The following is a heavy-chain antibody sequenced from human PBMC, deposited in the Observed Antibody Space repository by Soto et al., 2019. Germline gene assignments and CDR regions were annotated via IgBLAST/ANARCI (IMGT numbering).Heavy chain of an antibody. CDR1: GFSFSSYA. J-gene: IGHJ4*02. V-gene: IGHV3-23*01. CDR3: AKESRPWDTAMSFDN. D-gene: IGHD5-18*01. Sequence: EVHLLESGGGLVQPGGSLRLSCAASGFSFSSYAMTWVRQAPGKGLEWVSAISGSGGSTYYADSVKGRFTISRDNSKRTRYVPMNSLRDEDTGVYYCAKESRPWDTAMSFDNGGQGALVTVSS. CDR2: ISGSGGST.